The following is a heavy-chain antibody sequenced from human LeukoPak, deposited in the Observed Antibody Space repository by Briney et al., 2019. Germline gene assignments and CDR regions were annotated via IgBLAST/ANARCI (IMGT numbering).Heavy chain of an antibody. Sequence: PGGSLRLSCAASGFTFSSYGMHWVRQAPGKGLEWVAVISHDGSNKYYADSVKGRFTISRDNSKNTLYLQMNSLRAEDTAVYYCAKSHTTMIVVADAFDIWGQGTMVTVSS. J-gene: IGHJ3*02. D-gene: IGHD3-22*01. CDR3: AKSHTTMIVVADAFDI. CDR1: GFTFSSYG. V-gene: IGHV3-30*18. CDR2: ISHDGSNK.